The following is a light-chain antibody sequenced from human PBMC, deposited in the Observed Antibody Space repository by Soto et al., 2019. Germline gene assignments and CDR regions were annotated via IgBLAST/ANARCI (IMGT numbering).Light chain of an antibody. Sequence: QPVLTQPASVSGSPGQSITISCTGTSSDVGGYEYVSWYQQHPGKAPKLMIYEVSNRPSGVSNRFSASKSGNTASLTISGLQGEDEADYYCSSFSSSSTLEVVFGGGTKLTVL. CDR3: SSFSSSSTLEVV. CDR1: SSDVGGYEY. V-gene: IGLV2-14*01. CDR2: EVS. J-gene: IGLJ2*01.